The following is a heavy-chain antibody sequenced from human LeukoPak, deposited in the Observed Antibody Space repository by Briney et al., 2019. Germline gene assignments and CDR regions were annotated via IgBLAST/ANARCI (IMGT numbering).Heavy chain of an antibody. Sequence: PLETLSLTCSVSGASQHGYFWNWVRQTPERGLEWIGYVSHMGATTSNPTLKSRVSITIDTSKSQISLTMTSVTAADSALYYCARDRRGSFYTFDLWGPGTIVSVS. CDR2: VSHMGAT. D-gene: IGHD1-26*01. CDR3: ARDRRGSFYTFDL. CDR1: GASQHGYF. J-gene: IGHJ3*01. V-gene: IGHV4-59*01.